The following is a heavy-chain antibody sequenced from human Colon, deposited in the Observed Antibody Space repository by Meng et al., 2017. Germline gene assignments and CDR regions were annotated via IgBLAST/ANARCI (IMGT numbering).Heavy chain of an antibody. D-gene: IGHD6-19*01. J-gene: IGHJ4*02. V-gene: IGHV4-34*01. CDR1: GGSFSGYY. Sequence: QVQPQQWGPGLVKPSEPLSLTCAVYGGSFSGYYWSWIRQPPGKGLEWIGEINHSGSTNYNPSLKSRVTISVDTSKNQFSLKLSSVTAADTALYYCARSVRLGVAGKSGAYWGQGTLVTVSS. CDR3: ARSVRLGVAGKSGAY. CDR2: INHSGST.